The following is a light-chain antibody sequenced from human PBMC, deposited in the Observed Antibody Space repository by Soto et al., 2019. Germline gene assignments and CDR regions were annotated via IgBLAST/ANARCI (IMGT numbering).Light chain of an antibody. CDR2: GAS. J-gene: IGKJ4*01. CDR3: QQYGSSPPLT. Sequence: EIVMTQSPTTLSVSPGERATLSCRASQSVSTNLAWYQQKPGQVPSLLIYGASTRATGIPDRFSGSGSGTDFTLTISRLEPEDFAVYYCQQYGSSPPLTFGGGTKVDIK. CDR1: QSVSTN. V-gene: IGKV3-20*01.